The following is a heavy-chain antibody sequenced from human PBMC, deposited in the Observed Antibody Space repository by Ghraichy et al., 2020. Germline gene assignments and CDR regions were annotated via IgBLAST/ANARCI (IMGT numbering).Heavy chain of an antibody. J-gene: IGHJ6*03. D-gene: IGHD1-1*01. CDR1: GYTLTELS. Sequence: ASVKVSCKVSGYTLTELSMHWVRQAPGKGLEWMGGFDPEDGETIYAQKFQGRVTMTEDTSTDTAYMELSSLRSEDTAVYYCATIQLERRPNYYYYMDVWGKGTTVTVSS. CDR3: ATIQLERRPNYYYYMDV. V-gene: IGHV1-24*01. CDR2: FDPEDGET.